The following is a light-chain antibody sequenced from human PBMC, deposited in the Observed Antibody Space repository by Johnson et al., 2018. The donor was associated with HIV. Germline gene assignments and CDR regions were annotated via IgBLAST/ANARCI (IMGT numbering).Light chain of an antibody. V-gene: IGLV1-51*01. Sequence: QFVLTQPPSMSAAPGQRVTISCSGSSSNIGNNYVSLYQQVPGAAPKLLIYDNNKRPSGIPDRFSGSKSGTSATLGITGLQTGDEADYYCGTWDSSLSARGLGTGTKVTVL. CDR2: DNN. J-gene: IGLJ1*01. CDR3: GTWDSSLSARG. CDR1: SSNIGNNY.